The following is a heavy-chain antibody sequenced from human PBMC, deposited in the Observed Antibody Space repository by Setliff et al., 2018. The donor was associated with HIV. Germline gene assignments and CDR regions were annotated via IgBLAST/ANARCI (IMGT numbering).Heavy chain of an antibody. D-gene: IGHD5-18*01. CDR1: GGSISSGSYY. V-gene: IGHV4-31*03. J-gene: IGHJ4*02. CDR3: AWGGYRRGYTYGSFDY. Sequence: KPSETLSLTCTVSGGSISSGSYYWSWIRQHPGKGLEWIGYIYYSGNTYYSPSLKSRVTISVDTSKNQFSLKLSSVTAADTAVYYCAWGGYRRGYTYGSFDYWGQGTLVTVSS. CDR2: IYYSGNT.